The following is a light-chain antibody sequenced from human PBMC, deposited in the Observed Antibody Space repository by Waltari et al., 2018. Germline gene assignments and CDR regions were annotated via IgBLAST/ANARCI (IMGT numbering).Light chain of an antibody. CDR2: HTS. V-gene: IGKV3-20*01. Sequence: EIVLTQSPCTLSLSPGARATLPCRASQGVGKYLAWYQQTPGQAPHTLLFHTSIRATGIPDRFSGSGYGTDFNLTSSRLEPEDFAVYYCQKYDFLPATFGQGTTVEIK. J-gene: IGKJ1*01. CDR1: QGVGKY. CDR3: QKYDFLPAT.